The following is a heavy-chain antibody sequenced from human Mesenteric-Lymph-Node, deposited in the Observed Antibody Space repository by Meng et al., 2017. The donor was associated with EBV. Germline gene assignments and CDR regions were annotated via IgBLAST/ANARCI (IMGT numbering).Heavy chain of an antibody. Sequence: QVQLVQSGAEVKKPGASVKVLCKVSGYRLSELSMHWVRQAPGKGLEWMGGLDLTDGERIYAQKFQGRVTMTEDTSTDTAYMEMSSLRSEDTAVYYCATGDYGRDVFDYWGQGTLVTVSS. V-gene: IGHV1-24*01. CDR1: GYRLSELS. CDR3: ATGDYGRDVFDY. CDR2: LDLTDGER. D-gene: IGHD3-16*01. J-gene: IGHJ4*02.